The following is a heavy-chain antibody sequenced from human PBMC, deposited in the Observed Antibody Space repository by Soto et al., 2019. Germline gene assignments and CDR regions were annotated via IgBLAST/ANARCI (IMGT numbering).Heavy chain of an antibody. CDR3: AKATATGGGAFEI. V-gene: IGHV3-23*01. CDR2: ILVGGST. D-gene: IGHD2-8*02. J-gene: IGHJ3*02. CDR1: GFICSSYD. Sequence: EVQMLESGGGLAQPGGSLRLSCAVSGFICSSYDMSWVRQAPGKGLEWVSTILVGGSTRYEDSVKGRFTISRDTSKNTVYLQMNSLTAGDTAVYYCAKATATGGGAFEIYGQGTLVTVSS.